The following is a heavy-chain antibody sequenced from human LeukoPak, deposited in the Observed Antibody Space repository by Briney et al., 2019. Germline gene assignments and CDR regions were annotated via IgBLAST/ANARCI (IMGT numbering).Heavy chain of an antibody. CDR2: IYYSGST. V-gene: IGHV4-59*01. CDR1: GGSISSYY. Sequence: SETLSLTSTVSGGSISSYYWSWIRPRPGEGLGWSGHIYYSGSTNYNPSLKSRVTISVDTSKNQFSLKLSSVTAADTAVYYWARVSPDNYYDSSGYYYGFDYWGQGTLVTVSS. J-gene: IGHJ4*02. CDR3: ARVSPDNYYDSSGYYYGFDY. D-gene: IGHD3-22*01.